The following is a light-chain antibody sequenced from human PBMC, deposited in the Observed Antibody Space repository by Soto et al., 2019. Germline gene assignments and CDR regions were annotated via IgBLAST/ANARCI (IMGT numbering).Light chain of an antibody. CDR1: QTVSRMY. CDR2: GTS. J-gene: IGKJ5*01. CDR3: QQRYNWPIT. Sequence: DIVLTQSRVTLSLSLRERATLSCPPSQTVSRMYLSWFQQKPGQAPRLLIYGTSTRATGIPARFSGRRAGTDVTLTISSLQPEDFSVDYCQQRYNWPITFGQGTRVEIK. V-gene: IGKV3D-7*01.